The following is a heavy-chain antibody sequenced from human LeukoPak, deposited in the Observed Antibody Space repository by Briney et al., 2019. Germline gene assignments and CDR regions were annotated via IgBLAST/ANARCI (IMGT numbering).Heavy chain of an antibody. CDR3: ASVNEDIVSTIMLASTIRINWFHP. CDR2: IIPIFGTA. D-gene: IGHD5/OR15-5a*01. J-gene: IGHJ5*02. CDR1: GGTFSSYA. V-gene: IGHV1-69*05. Sequence: ASVKVSCKASGGTFSSYAISWVRQAPGQGLEWKGGIIPIFGTANYAQKFQGRVTITTDESTSTAYVEMSSLRSEDTAVDYCASVNEDIVSTIMLASTIRINWFHPGGQGTLVTVSS.